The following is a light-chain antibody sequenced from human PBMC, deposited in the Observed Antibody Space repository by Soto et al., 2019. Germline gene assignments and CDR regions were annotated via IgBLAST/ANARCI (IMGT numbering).Light chain of an antibody. CDR2: GVS. CDR1: RSVSSNY. J-gene: IGKJ4*01. V-gene: IGKV3-20*01. Sequence: EVVLTQSPGTLSLSPGESATLSCRASRSVSSNYLAWYQQKPGQAPRLLIYGVSTRATGIPDRFSGSGSGTDFSLTISRLEPEDFALYYCQQYFTSPLTFGGGTKVEIK. CDR3: QQYFTSPLT.